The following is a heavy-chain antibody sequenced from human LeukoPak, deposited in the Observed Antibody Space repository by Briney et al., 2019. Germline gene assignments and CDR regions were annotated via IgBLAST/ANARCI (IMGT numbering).Heavy chain of an antibody. V-gene: IGHV4-38-2*02. Sequence: SETLSLTCTVSGYSISSGYYWGWIRQPPGKGLQWIGSIYHSGRTYYNPSLKSRVTISVDTSKNQFSLKLSSVTAADTAVYYCARGRLAIAVAGTTRSGFYFDYWGQGTLVTVSS. CDR1: GYSISSGYY. CDR3: ARGRLAIAVAGTTRSGFYFDY. D-gene: IGHD6-19*01. J-gene: IGHJ4*02. CDR2: IYHSGRT.